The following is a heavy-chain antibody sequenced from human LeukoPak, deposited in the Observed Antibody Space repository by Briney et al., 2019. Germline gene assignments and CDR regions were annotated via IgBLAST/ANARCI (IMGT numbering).Heavy chain of an antibody. CDR2: IYYSGST. CDR1: GGSIRSGSHY. CDR3: AKRDDSGGNLVDL. D-gene: IGHD3-22*01. Sequence: PSETLSLTCTVSGGSIRSGSHYWAWIRQPPGKGLEWIGSIYYSGSTYYNPSLENRVTISIDTSKNHFSLKLSSLTAADASVYYCAKRDDSGGNLVDLWGQGTLVTVS. J-gene: IGHJ4*02. V-gene: IGHV4-39*02.